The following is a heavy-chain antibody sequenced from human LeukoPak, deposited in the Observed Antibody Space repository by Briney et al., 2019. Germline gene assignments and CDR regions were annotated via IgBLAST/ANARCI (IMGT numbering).Heavy chain of an antibody. CDR2: INSRGST. CDR3: ARADNLNAFDY. D-gene: IGHD1-1*01. Sequence: SQTLSLTCTVSGGSISSGAYFWTWIRQHPGKGLEWIGYINSRGSTFHNPSLKSRVTISVDTSKNQFSLKLSSVTAADTAVYYCARADNLNAFDYWGQGTLLTVSS. J-gene: IGHJ4*02. CDR1: GGSISSGAYF. V-gene: IGHV4-31*03.